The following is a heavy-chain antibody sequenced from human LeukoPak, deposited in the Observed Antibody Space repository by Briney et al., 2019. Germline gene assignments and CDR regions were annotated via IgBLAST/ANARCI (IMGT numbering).Heavy chain of an antibody. CDR1: GYTFPSYD. V-gene: IGHV1-8*01. D-gene: IGHD1-26*01. J-gene: IGHJ4*02. Sequence: ASVKVSCKTSGYTFPSYDINWVRQATGQGLECMGWMNPNSGNTGYAQKFQGRVTITRNTSISTAYMELSSLRSEDTAVYFCARGPKWTGSYYYFDFWGQGTLVTVSS. CDR2: MNPNSGNT. CDR3: ARGPKWTGSYYYFDF.